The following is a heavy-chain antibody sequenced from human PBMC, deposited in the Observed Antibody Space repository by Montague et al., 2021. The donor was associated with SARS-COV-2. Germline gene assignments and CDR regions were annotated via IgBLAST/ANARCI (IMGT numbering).Heavy chain of an antibody. D-gene: IGHD3-22*01. J-gene: IGHJ4*02. CDR3: ASEVVSSGYLPA. V-gene: IGHV4-39*01. CDR2: IYYRGTT. Sequence: SETLSLTCTVSGGSISSSSYYSVWIRQPPGKGLVWIVSIYYRGTTYYHPSLKSLVTISVDTSKNQFSLKLSSVTAADTAVYYCASEVVSSGYLPAWGQGTLVTVSS. CDR1: GGSISSSSYY.